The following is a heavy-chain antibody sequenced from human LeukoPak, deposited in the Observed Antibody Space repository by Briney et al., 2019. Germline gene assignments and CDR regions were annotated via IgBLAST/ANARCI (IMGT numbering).Heavy chain of an antibody. CDR1: GYTFTSYY. CDR3: ARDLSGGKLRYFDWLPPDY. D-gene: IGHD3-9*01. J-gene: IGHJ4*02. Sequence: VASVKVYCKASGYTFTSYYMHWVRQAPGQGLEWMGIINPNAGTTSYAQKFQGRVTVTRDTSTSTVYMELSSLRSEDTAVYYCARDLSGGKLRYFDWLPPDYWGQGTLVTVSS. CDR2: INPNAGTT. V-gene: IGHV1-46*01.